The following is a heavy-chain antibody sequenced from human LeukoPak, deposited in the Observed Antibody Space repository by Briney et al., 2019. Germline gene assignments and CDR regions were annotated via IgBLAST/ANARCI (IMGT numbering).Heavy chain of an antibody. D-gene: IGHD3-22*01. V-gene: IGHV3-30*18. J-gene: IGHJ4*02. Sequence: GGSLRLSCAASGFTFSSYGMHWVRQAPGKGLEWVAVISHDGSNKYYADSVKGRFTISRDNSENTLYLQMNSLRAEDTAVYYCAKLSLADSSSDYWGQGTLVTVSS. CDR1: GFTFSSYG. CDR2: ISHDGSNK. CDR3: AKLSLADSSSDY.